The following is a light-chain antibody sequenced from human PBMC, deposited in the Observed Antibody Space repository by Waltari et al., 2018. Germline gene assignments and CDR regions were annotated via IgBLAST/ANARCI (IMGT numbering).Light chain of an antibody. J-gene: IGKJ1*01. CDR1: QSVLYNSNDKNY. V-gene: IGKV4-1*01. CDR2: WAS. Sequence: DIVMTQSPDSLAVSLGERATINCKSSQSVLYNSNDKNYLAWYQQKPGQPPKLLIYWASTRESWVPDRFSGSGSGTDFTLTISSLQAEDVAVYYCQQYYRSRTFGQGTKVESK. CDR3: QQYYRSRT.